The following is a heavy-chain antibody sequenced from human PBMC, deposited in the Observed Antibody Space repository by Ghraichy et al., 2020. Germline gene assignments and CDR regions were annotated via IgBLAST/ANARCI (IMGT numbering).Heavy chain of an antibody. CDR2: IWYDGSNK. CDR1: GFTFSSYG. CDR3: ARAEGHYYYYYGMDV. Sequence: GGSLRLSCAASGFTFSSYGMHWVRQAPGKGLEWVAVIWYDGSNKYYADSVKGRFTISRANSKNTLYLQMNSLRAEDTAVYYCARAEGHYYYYYGMDVWGQGTTVTVSS. V-gene: IGHV3-33*01. J-gene: IGHJ6*02.